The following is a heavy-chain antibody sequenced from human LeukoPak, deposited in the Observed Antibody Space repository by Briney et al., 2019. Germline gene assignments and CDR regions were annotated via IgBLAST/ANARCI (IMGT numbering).Heavy chain of an antibody. Sequence: GGSLRLSCAASGFTFSSYWMSWVRQAPGKGLEWVAYIKQDGSEKYCVDSVKGRFTISRDNAKNSLYLQMNSLRAEDTAVYYCARLSGYDLYYYYYMDVWGKGTTVTVSS. CDR3: ARLSGYDLYYYYYMDV. D-gene: IGHD5-12*01. V-gene: IGHV3-7*01. CDR1: GFTFSSYW. J-gene: IGHJ6*03. CDR2: IKQDGSEK.